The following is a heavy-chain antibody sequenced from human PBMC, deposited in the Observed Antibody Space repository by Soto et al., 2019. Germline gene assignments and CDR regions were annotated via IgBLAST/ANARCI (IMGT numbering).Heavy chain of an antibody. CDR2: ITWNSGSM. D-gene: IGHD1-26*01. J-gene: IGHJ6*02. V-gene: IGHV3-9*01. Sequence: EVQLGESGGGLVQPGRSLRLSCAASGFSLDDYAMHWVRQVPGKGLEWVSGITWNSGSMAYADSVRGRFTISRDNAKNSLYLQMNSLRDGDTALYYCSTGSPFYYYGMDVWGQGTTVTVSS. CDR3: STGSPFYYYGMDV. CDR1: GFSLDDYA.